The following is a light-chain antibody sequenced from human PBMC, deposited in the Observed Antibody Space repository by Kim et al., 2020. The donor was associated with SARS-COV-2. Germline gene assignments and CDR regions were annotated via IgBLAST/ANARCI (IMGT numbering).Light chain of an antibody. CDR2: SAL. Sequence: EIVLTQSPAFRSVAPKERLTITCRASQSIGSRLHWYQQKAHQSPKLLIKSALQSISGVPSRFSGSGSGTDFTLTINGLEAEDAATYYCHQSDTLPPTFGGGTKVDIK. J-gene: IGKJ4*01. CDR1: QSIGSR. V-gene: IGKV6-21*02. CDR3: HQSDTLPPT.